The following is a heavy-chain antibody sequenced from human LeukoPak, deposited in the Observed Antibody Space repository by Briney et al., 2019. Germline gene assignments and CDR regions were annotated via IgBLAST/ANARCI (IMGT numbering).Heavy chain of an antibody. CDR2: IKQDGSEK. D-gene: IGHD5-24*01. CDR3: ASLDRRDRSIYY. J-gene: IGHJ4*02. CDR1: GFTFSSYW. V-gene: IGHV3-7*01. Sequence: GGALRLSCAASGFTFSSYWMSWVRQAPGKGLEWVANIKQDGSEKYYVDSVKGRFTISRDNAKNSLSVQMKSLRAEHTVVYYCASLDRRDRSIYYWGQRRLVTVSS.